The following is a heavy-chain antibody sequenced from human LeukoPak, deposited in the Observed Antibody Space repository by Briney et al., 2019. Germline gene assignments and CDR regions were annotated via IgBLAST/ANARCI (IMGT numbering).Heavy chain of an antibody. CDR3: ARDQGPGLAAAGTG. Sequence: GGSLRLSCAASGFTFSDYYMSWIRQAAGKGLEWVSYISSSSYTNYADSVKGRFTISRDNAKNSLYLQMNSLRAEDTAVYYCARDQGPGLAAAGTGWGQGTLVTVSS. CDR1: GFTFSDYY. D-gene: IGHD6-13*01. CDR2: ISSSSYT. J-gene: IGHJ4*02. V-gene: IGHV3-11*06.